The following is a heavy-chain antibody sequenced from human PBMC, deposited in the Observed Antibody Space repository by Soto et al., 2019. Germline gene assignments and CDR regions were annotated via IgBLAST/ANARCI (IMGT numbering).Heavy chain of an antibody. D-gene: IGHD1-26*01. V-gene: IGHV1-8*02. Sequence: QVLLVQSGAEVKKPGASVKVSCKASGYTFTSYDINWVRQATGQGREWMGWMNANSGNTGYAQKFQGRVTMTRMTAISTSFRELSSLCSGDRAGYYCTREKVGANDNWVQGPVVTVSS. CDR2: MNANSGNT. J-gene: IGHJ4*02. CDR1: GYTFTSYD. CDR3: TREKVGANDN.